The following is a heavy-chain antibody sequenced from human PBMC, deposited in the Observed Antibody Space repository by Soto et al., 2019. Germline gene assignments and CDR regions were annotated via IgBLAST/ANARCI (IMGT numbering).Heavy chain of an antibody. Sequence: PSETLSLTCTVSGGSISSCGYYWSWIRQHPGKGLEWIGYIYYSGSTYYNPSLKSRVTISVDTSKNQFSLKLSSVTAADTAVYYCARVAVVAAYPDYWGQGTLVTVSS. J-gene: IGHJ4*02. CDR3: ARVAVVAAYPDY. CDR1: GGSISSCGYY. CDR2: IYYSGST. D-gene: IGHD2-15*01. V-gene: IGHV4-31*03.